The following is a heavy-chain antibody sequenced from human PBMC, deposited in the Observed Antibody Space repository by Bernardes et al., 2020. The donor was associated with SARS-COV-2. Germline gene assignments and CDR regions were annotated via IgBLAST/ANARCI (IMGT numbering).Heavy chain of an antibody. CDR3: ARDPGGGGTDTFDV. CDR1: GFTFSSYA. V-gene: IGHV3-30-3*01. CDR2: ISYDGSNK. D-gene: IGHD3-16*01. Sequence: GGSLRLSCAATGFTFSSYAMHWVRQAPGKGLEWVALISYDGSNKYYADSVKGRFTISRDNSKNTLYLQMNSLRPADTALYYCARDPGGGGTDTFDVWGQGTMVTVSS. J-gene: IGHJ3*01.